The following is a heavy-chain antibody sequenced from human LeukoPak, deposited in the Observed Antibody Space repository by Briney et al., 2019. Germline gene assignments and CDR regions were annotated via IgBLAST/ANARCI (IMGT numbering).Heavy chain of an antibody. J-gene: IGHJ3*02. V-gene: IGHV1-69*01. D-gene: IGHD4/OR15-4a*01. Sequence: EASVKVSCKASGGTFSSYAISWVRQAPGQGLEWMGGIIPIFGTANYAQKFQGRVTITADESTSTAYMELSSLRSEDTAVYYCATDWDPNYVKAFDIWGQGTMVTVSS. CDR3: ATDWDPNYVKAFDI. CDR1: GGTFSSYA. CDR2: IIPIFGTA.